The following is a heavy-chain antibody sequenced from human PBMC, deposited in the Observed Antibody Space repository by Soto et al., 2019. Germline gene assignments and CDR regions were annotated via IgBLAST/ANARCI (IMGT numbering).Heavy chain of an antibody. CDR1: GGTFSSYA. CDR2: IIPIFGTA. V-gene: IGHV1-69*13. J-gene: IGHJ3*02. D-gene: IGHD3-22*01. CDR3: ARDVHEDSSGYYYYDAFDI. Sequence: GASVKVSCKASGGTFSSYAISWVRQAPGQGLEWMGGIIPIFGTANYAQKFQGRVTITADESTSTAYMELSSLRSEDTAVYYCARDVHEDSSGYYYYDAFDIWGQGTMVTVSS.